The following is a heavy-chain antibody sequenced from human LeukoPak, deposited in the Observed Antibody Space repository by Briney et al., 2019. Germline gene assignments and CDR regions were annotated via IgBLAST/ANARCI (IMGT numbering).Heavy chain of an antibody. CDR1: GGSFSGYY. Sequence: SETLSLTCAVYGGSFSGYYWSWIRQPPGKGLEWIGEINHSGSTNYNPSLKRRFTISVHTSNKQLSLQLSSVTAADTVVYYCARGGGYSYGFNDYWGQGRMVTVSS. D-gene: IGHD5-18*01. J-gene: IGHJ4*02. V-gene: IGHV4-34*01. CDR2: INHSGST. CDR3: ARGGGYSYGFNDY.